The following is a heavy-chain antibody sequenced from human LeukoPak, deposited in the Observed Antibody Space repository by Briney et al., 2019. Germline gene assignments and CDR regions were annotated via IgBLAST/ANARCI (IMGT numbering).Heavy chain of an antibody. Sequence: SETLSLTCTVSGGSISSGGYYWSWIRQHPGKGLEWIGYIYYSGSTNYNPSLKSRVTISVDTSKNQFSLKLSSVTAADTAVYYCARESPLGGTFDYWGQGTLVTVSS. J-gene: IGHJ4*02. V-gene: IGHV4-61*08. CDR1: GGSISSGGYY. CDR2: IYYSGST. D-gene: IGHD3-16*01. CDR3: ARESPLGGTFDY.